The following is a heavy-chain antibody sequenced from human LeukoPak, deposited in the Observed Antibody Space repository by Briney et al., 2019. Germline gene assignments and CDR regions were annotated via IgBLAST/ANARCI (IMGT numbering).Heavy chain of an antibody. V-gene: IGHV3-30*01. D-gene: IGHD3-22*01. CDR2: ISYDGSNK. Sequence: GGSLRLSCAASGFTFSSYAMHWVRQAPGKGLERVAVISYDGSNKHYADSVKGRFTISRDNSKNTLYLQMNSLRAEDTAVYYCAREDSGYYAPFDYWGQGTLVTVSS. J-gene: IGHJ4*02. CDR1: GFTFSSYA. CDR3: AREDSGYYAPFDY.